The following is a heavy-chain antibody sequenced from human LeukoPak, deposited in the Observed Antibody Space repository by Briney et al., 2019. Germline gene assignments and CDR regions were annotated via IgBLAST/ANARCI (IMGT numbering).Heavy chain of an antibody. D-gene: IGHD3-10*01. CDR1: GGSISSSSYY. Sequence: SETLSLTCTVSGGSISSSSYYWGWIRQPPGKGLERIGNIYYSENTYYNPSLKSRVTISVDTSKKQFSLKLTSVTAADTAVYYCARVVGVSYGSGSRPVHFDYWGQGTLVTVSS. V-gene: IGHV4-39*01. CDR3: ARVVGVSYGSGSRPVHFDY. J-gene: IGHJ4*02. CDR2: IYYSENT.